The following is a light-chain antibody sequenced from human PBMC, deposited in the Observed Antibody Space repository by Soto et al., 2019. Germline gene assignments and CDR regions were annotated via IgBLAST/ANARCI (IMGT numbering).Light chain of an antibody. J-gene: IGLJ2*01. V-gene: IGLV1-40*01. CDR2: DNN. Sequence: QSVLTQPPSVSGAPGQRVTISCTVTSSNIGPGYDVHWYQHLPGTAPKLLIYDNNNRPSGVSDRFSGSRSGTSASLAISGLQAEDEADDYCQSYDSGLTAVVFGGGTKLTVL. CDR3: QSYDSGLTAVV. CDR1: SSNIGPGYD.